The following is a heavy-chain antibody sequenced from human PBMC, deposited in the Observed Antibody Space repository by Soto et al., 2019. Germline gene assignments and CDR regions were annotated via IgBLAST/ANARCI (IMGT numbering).Heavy chain of an antibody. CDR1: GFTFSSYA. D-gene: IGHD3-10*01. J-gene: IGHJ4*02. V-gene: IGHV3-23*01. CDR2: ISGSGGST. CDR3: AKANMVRGVITDYYFDY. Sequence: VQLLESGGGLVQPGGSLRLSCAACGFTFSSYAMSWVRQAPGKGLEWVSAISGSGGSTYYADSVKGRFTISRDNSKNTLYLQMNSLRAEDTAVYYCAKANMVRGVITDYYFDYWGQGTLVTVSS.